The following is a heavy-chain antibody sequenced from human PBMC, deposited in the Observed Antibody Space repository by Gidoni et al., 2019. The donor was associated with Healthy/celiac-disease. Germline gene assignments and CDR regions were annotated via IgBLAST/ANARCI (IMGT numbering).Heavy chain of an antibody. J-gene: IGHJ4*02. V-gene: IGHV3-48*01. CDR3: AREPHGSGWDFDY. CDR1: GFTFSSYS. Sequence: EVQLVESGGGLVQPGGSMRLSCAASGFTFSSYSMNWVRQAPGKGLEWVSYISSSSSTIYYADSVKGRFTISRDNAKNSLYLQMNSLRAEDTAVYYCAREPHGSGWDFDYWGQGTLVTVSS. D-gene: IGHD6-19*01. CDR2: ISSSSSTI.